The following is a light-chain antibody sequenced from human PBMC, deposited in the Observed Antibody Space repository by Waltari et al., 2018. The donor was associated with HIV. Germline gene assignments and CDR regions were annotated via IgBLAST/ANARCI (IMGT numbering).Light chain of an antibody. V-gene: IGLV1-44*01. CDR1: SPNIGINS. J-gene: IGLJ1*01. Sequence: QSVLTQPPSASGTPGQRVTISCSGSSPNIGINSVHWYQQLPGAAPTLLIYTNHQRPSGVPDRFSGSKSGTSASLAISGLQSEDEADYYCAAWDDSLNGFVFGAGTKVTVL. CDR2: TNH. CDR3: AAWDDSLNGFV.